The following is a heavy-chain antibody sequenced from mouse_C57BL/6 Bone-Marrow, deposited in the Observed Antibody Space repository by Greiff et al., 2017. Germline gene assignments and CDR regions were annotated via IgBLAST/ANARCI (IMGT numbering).Heavy chain of an antibody. J-gene: IGHJ2*01. CDR2: IYPGSGNT. V-gene: IGHV1-76*01. CDR3: AGGQLVFDY. CDR1: GYTFTDYY. Sequence: VKLMESGAELVRPGASVKLSCKASGYTFTDYYINWVKQRPGQGLAWIARIYPGSGNTYYNEKFKGKATLTAEKSSSTAYMQLSSLTSEDSAVYFCAGGQLVFDYWGQGTTLTVSS. D-gene: IGHD3-3*01.